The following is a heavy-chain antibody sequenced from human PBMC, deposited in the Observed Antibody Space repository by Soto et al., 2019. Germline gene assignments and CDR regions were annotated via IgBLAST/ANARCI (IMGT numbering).Heavy chain of an antibody. J-gene: IGHJ4*02. CDR1: GGTFSSYT. CDR3: ASDCSGGSCYPYYFDY. V-gene: IGHV1-69*02. Sequence: QVQLVQSGAEVKKPGSSVKVSCKASGGTFSSYTISWVRQAPGQGLEWMGRIIPILGIANYAQKFQGRVTITADKSTSTAYMELSSLRSEDTAVYYCASDCSGGSCYPYYFDYWGQGTLVTVSS. CDR2: IIPILGIA. D-gene: IGHD2-15*01.